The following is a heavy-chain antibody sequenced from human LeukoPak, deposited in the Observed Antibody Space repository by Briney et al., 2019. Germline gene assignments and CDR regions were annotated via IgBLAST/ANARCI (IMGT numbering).Heavy chain of an antibody. D-gene: IGHD3-22*01. CDR1: GYTFTGYY. CDR2: INPNSGGT. CDR3: ARTEVYYDSSGYYYAAFDY. J-gene: IGHJ4*02. V-gene: IGHV1-2*02. Sequence: ASVKVSCKASGYTFTGYYMHWVRQAPGQGLEWMGWINPNSGGTNYAQKFQGRVTITTDESTSTAYMELSSLRSEDTAVYYCARTEVYYDSSGYYYAAFDYWGQGTLVTVSS.